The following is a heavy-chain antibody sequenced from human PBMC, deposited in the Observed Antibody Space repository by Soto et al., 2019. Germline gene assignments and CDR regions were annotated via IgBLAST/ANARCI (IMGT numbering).Heavy chain of an antibody. J-gene: IGHJ4*02. CDR3: ARALGYTYGHLPIDY. V-gene: IGHV4-34*01. CDR2: INHSGST. D-gene: IGHD5-18*01. CDR1: GGSFSGYY. Sequence: QVQLQQWGAGLLKPSETLSLTCAVYGGSFSGYYWSWIRQPPGKGLEWIGEINHSGSTNYNPSLKSRVTISVDTYKNQFALKMNSVTAADTAVYYCARALGYTYGHLPIDYWGQGALVTVSS.